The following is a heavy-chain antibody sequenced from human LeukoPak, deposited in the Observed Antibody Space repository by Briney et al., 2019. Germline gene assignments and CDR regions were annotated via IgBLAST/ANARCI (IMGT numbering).Heavy chain of an antibody. V-gene: IGHV3-21*01. J-gene: IGHJ4*02. Sequence: GGSLRLSCAASGFTFSSYSMNWVRQAPGKGLEWVSSISSSSSYIYYADSVKGRFTISRDNAKNSLYLQMNSLRAEDTAVYYCARDPVFYYGSGSYYSDYWGQGTLVTVSS. CDR3: ARDPVFYYGSGSYYSDY. CDR1: GFTFSSYS. D-gene: IGHD3-10*01. CDR2: ISSSSSYI.